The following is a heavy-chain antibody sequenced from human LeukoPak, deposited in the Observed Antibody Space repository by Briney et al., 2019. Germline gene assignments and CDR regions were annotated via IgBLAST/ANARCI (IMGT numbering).Heavy chain of an antibody. J-gene: IGHJ2*01. CDR2: INPSGGST. Sequence: ASVKVSCKASGYTFTSHYMHWVRQAPGQGLEWMGIINPSGGSTSYAQKFQGRVTMTRDTSTSTVYMELSSLRSEDTAVYYCARDLTIGMGVPAADWYFDLWGRGTLVTVSS. D-gene: IGHD2-2*01. CDR1: GYTFTSHY. V-gene: IGHV1-46*01. CDR3: ARDLTIGMGVPAADWYFDL.